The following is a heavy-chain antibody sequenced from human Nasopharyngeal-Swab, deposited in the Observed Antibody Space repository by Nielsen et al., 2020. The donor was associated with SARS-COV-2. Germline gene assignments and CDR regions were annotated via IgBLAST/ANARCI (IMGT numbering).Heavy chain of an antibody. CDR2: IIPIFGTA. V-gene: IGHV1-69*01. D-gene: IGHD6-13*01. J-gene: IGHJ6*03. Sequence: WVRQAPGQGLEWMGGIIPIFGTANYAQKFQGRVTMTADESTSTAYMELSSLRSEDTAVYYCVTSSSKTINYYYYMDVWGKGTTVTVSS. CDR3: VTSSSKTINYYYYMDV.